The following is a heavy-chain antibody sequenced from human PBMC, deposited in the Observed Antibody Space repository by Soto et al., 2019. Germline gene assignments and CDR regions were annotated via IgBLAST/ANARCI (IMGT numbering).Heavy chain of an antibody. V-gene: IGHV4-34*01. CDR2: INHSGST. Sequence: SETLSLTCAVYGGSFSGYYWSWIRQPPGKGLEWIGEINHSGSTNYNPSLKSRVTISVDTSKNQFSLKLSSVTAADTAVYYCARGLYSSSSDGGFLGGGHKWFDPWGQGTMVTVSS. CDR3: ARGLYSSSSDGGFLGGGHKWFDP. D-gene: IGHD6-6*01. CDR1: GGSFSGYY. J-gene: IGHJ5*02.